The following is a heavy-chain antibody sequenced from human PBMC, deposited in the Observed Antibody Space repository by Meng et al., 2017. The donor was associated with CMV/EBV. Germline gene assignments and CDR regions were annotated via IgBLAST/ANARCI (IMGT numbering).Heavy chain of an antibody. J-gene: IGHJ6*02. D-gene: IGHD3-3*01. CDR1: GATFSSYA. Sequence: SVTVSCKASGATFSSYAISWVRQAPGQGLEWMGGIIPILGIANYAQKFQGRVTITADKSTSTAYMELSSLRSEDTAVYYCARRLSTYDFWSGYSSRGMDVWGQGTTVTVSS. V-gene: IGHV1-69*10. CDR3: ARRLSTYDFWSGYSSRGMDV. CDR2: IIPILGIA.